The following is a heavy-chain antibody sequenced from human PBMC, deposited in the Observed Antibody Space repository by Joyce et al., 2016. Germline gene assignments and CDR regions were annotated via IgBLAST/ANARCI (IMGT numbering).Heavy chain of an antibody. D-gene: IGHD6-19*01. J-gene: IGHJ4*02. V-gene: IGHV4-61*02. CDR3: AALMAGGSGRGY. CDR2: IQTTGGA. Sequence: QLQLQELGPGLVKPSQTLSLTCSVSGGSISSDGYHWSWIRQPAGKGLEWIGQIQTTGGANYDPSLKSRVTLLVDTSKNQFSLKLSSVTAADTAVYYCAALMAGGSGRGYWGQGTLVTVSS. CDR1: GGSISSDGYH.